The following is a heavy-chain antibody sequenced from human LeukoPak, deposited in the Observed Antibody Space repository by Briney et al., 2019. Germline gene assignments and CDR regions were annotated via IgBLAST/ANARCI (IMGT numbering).Heavy chain of an antibody. CDR3: ARGGRYSSPYYFDY. D-gene: IGHD6-13*01. V-gene: IGHV1-18*01. J-gene: IGHJ4*02. Sequence: ASVTVSCKASGYTFTSYGISWVRQAPGQGLEWMGWISAYNGNTNYAQKLQGRVTMTTDTSASTAYMELRSLRSDDTAVYYCARGGRYSSPYYFDYWGQGTLVTVSS. CDR1: GYTFTSYG. CDR2: ISAYNGNT.